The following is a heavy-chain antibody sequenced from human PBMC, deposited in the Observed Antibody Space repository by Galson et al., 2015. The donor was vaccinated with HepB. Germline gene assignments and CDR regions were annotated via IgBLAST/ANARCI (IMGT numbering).Heavy chain of an antibody. CDR1: GFTFSSYS. V-gene: IGHV3-21*01. J-gene: IGHJ6*02. D-gene: IGHD3-22*01. CDR3: ARDLRHYYDRPGFDYYYYGMDV. CDR2: ISSSSSYI. Sequence: SLRLSCAASGFTFSSYSMNWVRQAPGKGLEWVSSISSSSSYIYYADSVKGRFTISRDNAKNSLYLQMNSLRAEDTAVYYCARDLRHYYDRPGFDYYYYGMDVWGQGTTVTVSS.